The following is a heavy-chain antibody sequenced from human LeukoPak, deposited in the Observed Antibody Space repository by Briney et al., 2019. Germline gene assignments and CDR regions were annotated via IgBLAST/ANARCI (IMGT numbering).Heavy chain of an antibody. CDR1: GYTFTGYY. Sequence: ASVKVSCKASGYTFTGYYIHWVRQAPGQGLEWVGRINPDSGGADFPQKFQGRVTLTRDTSITTAYMDQTKLTSDDTAVYYCVRDSGRAAANRWGQGTLVTVSS. J-gene: IGHJ4*02. CDR2: INPDSGGA. D-gene: IGHD6-13*01. CDR3: VRDSGRAAANR. V-gene: IGHV1-2*06.